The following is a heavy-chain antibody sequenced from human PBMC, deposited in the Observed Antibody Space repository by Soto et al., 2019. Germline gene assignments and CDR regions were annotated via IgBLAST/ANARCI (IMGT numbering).Heavy chain of an antibody. CDR3: ARGGYCSSTSCYRDYYYYGMDV. Sequence: ASVKVSCKASGYTFTGYYMHWVRQAPGQGLEWMGWINPNSGGTNYAQKFQGWVTMTRDTSISTAYMELSRLRPDDTAVYYCARGGYCSSTSCYRDYYYYGMDVWGQGTTVTVSS. J-gene: IGHJ6*02. V-gene: IGHV1-2*04. D-gene: IGHD2-2*01. CDR2: INPNSGGT. CDR1: GYTFTGYY.